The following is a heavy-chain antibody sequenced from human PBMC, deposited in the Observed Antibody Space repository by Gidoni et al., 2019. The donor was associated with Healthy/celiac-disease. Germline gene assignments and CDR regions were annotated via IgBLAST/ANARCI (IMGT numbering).Heavy chain of an antibody. D-gene: IGHD2-15*01. CDR3: ARDKVVVAATPHYYYYGMDV. CDR1: GYTFTSYG. J-gene: IGHJ6*02. V-gene: IGHV1-18*01. CDR2: ISAYNGNT. Sequence: QVQLVQSGAEVKKPGASVKVSCKASGYTFTSYGISWVRQAPGQGLEWMGWISAYNGNTNYAQKLQGRVTMTTDTSTSTAYMELRSLRSDDTAVYYCARDKVVVAATPHYYYYGMDVWGQGTTVTVSS.